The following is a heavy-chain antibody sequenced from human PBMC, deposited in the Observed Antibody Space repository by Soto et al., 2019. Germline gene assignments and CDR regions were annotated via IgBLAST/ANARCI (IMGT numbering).Heavy chain of an antibody. CDR1: GGTFSSYT. CDR3: AREGDCSGGSCSPFDY. CDR2: IIPILGIA. D-gene: IGHD2-15*01. V-gene: IGHV1-69*08. Sequence: QVQLVQSEAEVKKPGSSVKVSCKASGGTFSSYTISWVRQAPGQGLEWMGRIIPILGIANYAQKFQGRVTITADKSTSTAYMELSSLRSEDTAVYYCAREGDCSGGSCSPFDYWGQGTLVTVSS. J-gene: IGHJ4*02.